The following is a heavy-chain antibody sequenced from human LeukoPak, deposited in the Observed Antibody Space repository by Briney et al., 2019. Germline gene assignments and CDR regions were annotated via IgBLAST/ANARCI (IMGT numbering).Heavy chain of an antibody. V-gene: IGHV1-2*02. CDR3: ARASGSGSVSSPYYFDY. J-gene: IGHJ4*02. D-gene: IGHD3-10*01. Sequence: ASVKVSCKASGYTFTGYYMHWVRQAPGQGLEWMGWINPNSGGTNYAQKFQGRITITRNTSISTAYMELSSLRSEDTAVYYCARASGSGSVSSPYYFDYWGQGTLVTVSS. CDR2: INPNSGGT. CDR1: GYTFTGYY.